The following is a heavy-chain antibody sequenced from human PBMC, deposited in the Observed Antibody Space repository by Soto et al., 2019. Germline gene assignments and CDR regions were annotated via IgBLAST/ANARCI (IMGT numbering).Heavy chain of an antibody. CDR1: GGSFSGYY. CDR3: ARGKQAGATTGQCIYYVMDV. CDR2: INHSGST. V-gene: IGHV4-34*01. D-gene: IGHD1-26*01. Sequence: PSETLSLTCAVYGGSFSGYYWSWIRQPPGKGQEWIGEINHSGSTNYNPSLKSRVTISVDTSKNQFSLKLSSVTAADTAVYYCARGKQAGATTGQCIYYVMDVRAQGTTVTVSS. J-gene: IGHJ6*02.